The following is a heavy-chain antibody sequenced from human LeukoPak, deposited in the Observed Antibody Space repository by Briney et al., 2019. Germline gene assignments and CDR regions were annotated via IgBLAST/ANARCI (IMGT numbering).Heavy chain of an antibody. CDR2: IYTSGST. J-gene: IGHJ6*03. Sequence: SETLSLTCTVSGGSISSYYWSWIRQPAGKGLEWIGRIYTSGSTNYNPSLKSRVTMSVDTSKNQFSLKLSSVTAADTAVYYCARDMVTIFGVPPGRYSAYDSKDYYYYMDVWGKGTTVTVSS. D-gene: IGHD3-3*01. CDR1: GGSISSYY. CDR3: ARDMVTIFGVPPGRYSAYDSKDYYYYMDV. V-gene: IGHV4-4*07.